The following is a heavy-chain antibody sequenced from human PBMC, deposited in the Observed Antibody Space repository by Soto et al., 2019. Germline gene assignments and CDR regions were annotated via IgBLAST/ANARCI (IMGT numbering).Heavy chain of an antibody. D-gene: IGHD6-19*01. CDR3: AKGGRQWLVTSDFNY. CDR2: VSHDGRNT. V-gene: IGHV3-30*18. J-gene: IGHJ4*02. CDR1: GFTFSDYA. Sequence: VQLVESGGGVVQPGRSLRLSCAASGFTFSDYAMHWVRQAPGKGLEWVAVVSHDGRNTHYADSVKGRFTISRDSSKNTVALELTSLRAEDTSVSYCAKGGRQWLVTSDFNYWGQGALVTVSS.